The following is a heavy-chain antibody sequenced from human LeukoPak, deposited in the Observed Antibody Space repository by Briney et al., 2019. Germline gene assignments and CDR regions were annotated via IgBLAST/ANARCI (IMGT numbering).Heavy chain of an antibody. CDR1: GGSITSGDYC. CDR3: ARANLFWSGYLNWFDP. D-gene: IGHD3-3*01. CDR2: ISYSGST. Sequence: TSQTLSLTCTVSGGSITSGDYCWSWIRQPPGKGLEWIGYISYSGSTYYNPSLKSRVVISVDTSKNQFSLKLRSVTAADTAVYYCARANLFWSGYLNWFDPWGQGTLVTVSS. V-gene: IGHV4-30-4*08. J-gene: IGHJ5*02.